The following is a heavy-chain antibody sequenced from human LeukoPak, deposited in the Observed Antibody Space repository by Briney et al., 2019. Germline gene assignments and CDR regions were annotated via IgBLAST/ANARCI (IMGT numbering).Heavy chain of an antibody. J-gene: IGHJ3*02. CDR1: EYSFTSYW. D-gene: IGHD2-15*01. CDR2: IYPADSDT. V-gene: IGHV5-51*01. Sequence: GESPKISCKGSEYSFTSYWIGWVRQMPGKGLEWMGIIYPADSDTRYSPSFKGQVTISADKSITTAFLQWSSLKASDTAMYYCARFRAGYCSGASCYDSFDIWGQGTMVTVSS. CDR3: ARFRAGYCSGASCYDSFDI.